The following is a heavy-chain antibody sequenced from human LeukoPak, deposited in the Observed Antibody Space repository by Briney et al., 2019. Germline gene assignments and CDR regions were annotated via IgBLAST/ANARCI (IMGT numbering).Heavy chain of an antibody. CDR3: ARARGSSWYYYMDV. CDR1: GYTFTSYG. J-gene: IGHJ6*03. D-gene: IGHD6-13*01. Sequence: ASVTVSCKASGYTFTSYGISWVRQAPGQGLEWMGWISAYNGNTNYAQKLQGRVTMTTDTSTSTAYMELRSLRSDDTAVYYCARARGSSWYYYMDVWGQGTTVTVSS. CDR2: ISAYNGNT. V-gene: IGHV1-18*01.